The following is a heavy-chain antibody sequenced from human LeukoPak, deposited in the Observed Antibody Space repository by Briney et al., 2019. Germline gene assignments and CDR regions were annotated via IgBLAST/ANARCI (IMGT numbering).Heavy chain of an antibody. D-gene: IGHD3-22*01. V-gene: IGHV3-23*01. Sequence: GGSLRLSCAASGFTFSNYPMHWVRQAPGKGLEWVSAISGSGGSTYYADSVKGRFTISRDNSKNTLYLQMNSLRAEDTAVYYCAKGSGYYDSSGYYPFDYWGQGTLVTVSS. CDR2: ISGSGGST. CDR3: AKGSGYYDSSGYYPFDY. CDR1: GFTFSNYP. J-gene: IGHJ4*02.